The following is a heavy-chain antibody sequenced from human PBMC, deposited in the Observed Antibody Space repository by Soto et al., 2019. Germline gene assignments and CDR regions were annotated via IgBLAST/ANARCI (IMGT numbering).Heavy chain of an antibody. CDR3: AKGGQSYYYYYMDV. J-gene: IGHJ6*03. V-gene: IGHV3-9*01. Sequence: EVQLVESGGGLVQPGRSLRLSCVASGFTFDDYAMHWVRQAPGKGLEWVSGISWNSGSIGYADSVKGRFTISRDNAKNSLYLQMNSLRAEDTALYYCAKGGQSYYYYYMDVWGKGTTVTVSS. CDR2: ISWNSGSI. CDR1: GFTFDDYA. D-gene: IGHD3-16*01.